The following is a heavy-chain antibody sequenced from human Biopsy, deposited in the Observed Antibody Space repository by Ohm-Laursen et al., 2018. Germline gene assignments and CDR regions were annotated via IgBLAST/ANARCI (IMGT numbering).Heavy chain of an antibody. CDR3: ATLYGDVYSYYGLDV. D-gene: IGHD4-17*01. J-gene: IGHJ6*02. CDR1: GGSLSNFY. CDR2: MNISGTT. Sequence: SETLSLTCSVSGGSLSNFYWSWIRQPAGKGLEWIGRMNISGTTNYNPSLKSRVTMSIDTSKNQFSLRLSSVTAADTAVYYCATLYGDVYSYYGLDVWGQGTSVTVS. V-gene: IGHV4-4*07.